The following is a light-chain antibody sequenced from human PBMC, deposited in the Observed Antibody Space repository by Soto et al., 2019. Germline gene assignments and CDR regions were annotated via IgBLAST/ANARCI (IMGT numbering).Light chain of an antibody. CDR3: QQRNNWPRIT. Sequence: EVLLTQSPATLSLSPGERATLSCRASQSVGSDLAWYQQKPGQAPRLLIYDASKRATDIPTRFSGSGSGTDFTLTISSLEPEDFAVYYCQQRNNWPRITFGQGTRLEMK. CDR2: DAS. CDR1: QSVGSD. J-gene: IGKJ5*01. V-gene: IGKV3-11*01.